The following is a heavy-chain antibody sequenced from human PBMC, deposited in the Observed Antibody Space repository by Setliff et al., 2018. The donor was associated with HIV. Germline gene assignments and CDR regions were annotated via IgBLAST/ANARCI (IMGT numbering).Heavy chain of an antibody. V-gene: IGHV1-18*01. CDR3: ARGAVVTNYFDY. Sequence: ASVKVSCKASGYTFTTFGLSWVRQAPGQGLEWMGWISAYNGNTNYAQKFQGRVTITTDESTSTAYMELSSLRSEDTAVYYCARGAVVTNYFDYWGQGTLVTVSS. J-gene: IGHJ4*02. CDR1: GYTFTTFG. D-gene: IGHD2-15*01. CDR2: ISAYNGNT.